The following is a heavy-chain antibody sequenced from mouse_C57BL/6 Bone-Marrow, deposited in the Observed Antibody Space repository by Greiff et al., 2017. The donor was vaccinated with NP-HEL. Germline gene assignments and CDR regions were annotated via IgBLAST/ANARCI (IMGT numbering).Heavy chain of an antibody. D-gene: IGHD2-1*01. CDR3: ARDRGNYSYFDY. V-gene: IGHV3-5*01. J-gene: IGHJ2*01. CDR1: GISITTGNYR. Sequence: VQLKQSGPGLVKPSQTVFLTCTVTGISITTGNYRWSWIRQFPGNKLEWIGYIYYSGTITYNPSLTSRTTITRDTPKNQFFLEMNSLTAEDTATYYCARDRGNYSYFDYWGQGTTLTVSS. CDR2: IYYSGTI.